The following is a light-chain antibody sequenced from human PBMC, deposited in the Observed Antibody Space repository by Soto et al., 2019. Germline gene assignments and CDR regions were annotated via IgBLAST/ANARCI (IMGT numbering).Light chain of an antibody. CDR2: AVS. V-gene: IGLV2-14*01. Sequence: QSVLTQPASVSGSPGQSITISCTGTSSDVGLYDYVSWYQQHPGKAPQLMIYAVSNRPSGVSNRFSASKSGNTASLFISGLQAEDEADYYCSSYTGDSSYVFGSRTKVTVL. J-gene: IGLJ1*01. CDR3: SSYTGDSSYV. CDR1: SSDVGLYDY.